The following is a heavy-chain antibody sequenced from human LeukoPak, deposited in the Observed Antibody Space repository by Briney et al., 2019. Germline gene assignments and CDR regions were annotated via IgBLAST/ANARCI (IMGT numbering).Heavy chain of an antibody. CDR1: GFTFSSYS. D-gene: IGHD2-8*01. V-gene: IGHV3-21*01. CDR2: ISSSSSYI. CDR3: ASLSMVYALFDY. Sequence: GGSLRLSCAASGFTFSSYSMNWVRQAPGKGLEWVSSISSSSSYIYYADSVKGRFTISRDNAKSSLYLQMNSLRAEDTAVYYCASLSMVYALFDYWGQGTLVTVSS. J-gene: IGHJ4*02.